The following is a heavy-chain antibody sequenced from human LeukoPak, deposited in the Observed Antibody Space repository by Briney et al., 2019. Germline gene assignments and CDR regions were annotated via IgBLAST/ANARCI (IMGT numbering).Heavy chain of an antibody. J-gene: IGHJ4*02. CDR1: GFTFNKYW. CDR3: ARGASSGHYVSGDY. D-gene: IGHD3-22*01. Sequence: GGSLRLSCAASGFTFNKYWVHWVRQAPGKGLVLVSRISFDAATTSYADSVKGRFTISRDNVKNTVSLQMNSLRAEDTAIYYCARGASSGHYVSGDYWGQGTLVTVSA. CDR2: ISFDAATT. V-gene: IGHV3-74*01.